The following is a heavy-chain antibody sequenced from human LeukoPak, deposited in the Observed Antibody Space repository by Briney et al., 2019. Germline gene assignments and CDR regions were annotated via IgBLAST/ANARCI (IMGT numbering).Heavy chain of an antibody. Sequence: GGSLRLSCSASGFRFSTFVRHWVRQAPGKGLGYVSGMSGDGARTYYADSVMGRFTISRDNSKNTLYVQMTSLRVEDTAVYYCVYQVQGVVNWGQGTLVTVSS. J-gene: IGHJ4*02. V-gene: IGHV3-64*05. D-gene: IGHD3-3*01. CDR3: VYQVQGVVN. CDR2: MSGDGART. CDR1: GFRFSTFV.